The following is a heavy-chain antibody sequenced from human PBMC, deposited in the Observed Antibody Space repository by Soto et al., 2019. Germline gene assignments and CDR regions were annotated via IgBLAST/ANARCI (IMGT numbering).Heavy chain of an antibody. Sequence: PGGSLRLSCAASGFTFSSYEMNWVRQAPGKGLEWVSYISSSGSTIYYADSVKGRFTISRDNAKNSLYLQMNSLRAEDTAVYYCARVRYSSSWYVFDYWGQGTLVTVSS. CDR1: GFTFSSYE. CDR3: ARVRYSSSWYVFDY. CDR2: ISSSGSTI. D-gene: IGHD6-13*01. V-gene: IGHV3-48*03. J-gene: IGHJ4*02.